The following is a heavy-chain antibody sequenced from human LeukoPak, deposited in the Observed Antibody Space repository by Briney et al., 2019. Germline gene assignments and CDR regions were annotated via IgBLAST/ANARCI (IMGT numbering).Heavy chain of an antibody. CDR3: ARNPRGYCTNGVCFPFDY. CDR1: GGSINSHY. CDR2: IHYTGTT. J-gene: IGHJ4*02. V-gene: IGHV4-59*08. Sequence: PSETLSLTCIVSGGSINSHYWSWIRQTPGKGLEWIGDIHYTGTTKYNPSVKSRVTISIDTSKNQFSLELSSVTATDTAVYYCARNPRGYCTNGVCFPFDYWGQGTLVTVSS. D-gene: IGHD2-8*01.